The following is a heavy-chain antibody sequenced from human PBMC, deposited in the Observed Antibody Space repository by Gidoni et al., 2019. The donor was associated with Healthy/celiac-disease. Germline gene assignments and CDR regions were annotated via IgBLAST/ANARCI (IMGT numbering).Heavy chain of an antibody. V-gene: IGHV3-21*01. D-gene: IGHD3-10*01. CDR2: ISSSSSYI. Sequence: EVQLVESGGGLVKPGGSLRLSCAASGVPFSSYSMNWVRQAPGKGLEWVSSISSSSSYIYYADSVKGRFTISRDNAKNSLYLQMNSLRAEDTAVYYCARKDGSGSYPDYWGQGTLVTVSS. CDR3: ARKDGSGSYPDY. J-gene: IGHJ4*02. CDR1: GVPFSSYS.